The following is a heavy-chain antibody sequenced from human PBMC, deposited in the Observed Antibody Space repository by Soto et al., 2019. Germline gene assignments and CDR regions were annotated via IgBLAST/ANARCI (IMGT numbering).Heavy chain of an antibody. CDR2: INHSGST. CDR1: GGSICSYD. D-gene: IGHD2-15*01. CDR3: ARGRVVAATLSYFYYYYRDV. J-gene: IGHJ6*03. Sequence: PSETLSLTCTVSGGSICSYDWSWIRQPPGKGLEWIGEINHSGSTNYNSSLKSRVTISVDTSKNQFFLKLSSVTAADTAVFYCARGRVVAATLSYFYYYYRDVWGKGTTVTSP. V-gene: IGHV4-34*01.